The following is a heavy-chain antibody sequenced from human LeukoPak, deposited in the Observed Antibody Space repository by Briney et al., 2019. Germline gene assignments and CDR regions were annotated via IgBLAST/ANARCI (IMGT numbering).Heavy chain of an antibody. V-gene: IGHV4-59*08. D-gene: IGHD6-13*01. J-gene: IGHJ5*02. Sequence: SETLSLTCTVSGGSISSYYWSWIRQPPGKGLEWIGYIYYSGSTNYNPSLKSRVTISVDTSKNQFSLKLSSVTAADTAVYYCARHKRSGYSSSWSADWFDPWGQGTLVTVSS. CDR3: ARHKRSGYSSSWSADWFDP. CDR2: IYYSGST. CDR1: GGSISSYY.